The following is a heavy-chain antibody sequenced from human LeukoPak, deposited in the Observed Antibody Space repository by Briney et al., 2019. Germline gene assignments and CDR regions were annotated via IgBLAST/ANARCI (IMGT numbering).Heavy chain of an antibody. J-gene: IGHJ6*02. CDR1: GGSISSYY. CDR3: ARWITIFGRAPSYGMDV. D-gene: IGHD3-3*01. Sequence: PSETLSLTCTVSGGSISSYYWSWIRQPPGKGLEWIGYIYYSGSTSYNPSLKSRVTISVDTSKNQFSLKLSSVTAADTAVYYCARWITIFGRAPSYGMDVWGQGTTVTVSS. CDR2: IYYSGST. V-gene: IGHV4-59*01.